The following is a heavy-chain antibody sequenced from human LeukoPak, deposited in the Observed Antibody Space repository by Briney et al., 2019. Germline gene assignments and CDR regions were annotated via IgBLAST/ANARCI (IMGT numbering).Heavy chain of an antibody. D-gene: IGHD3-22*01. Sequence: GGSLRLSCAASGFPFSSYAMSWVRQAPGKGLEWVSAISGSGGSTYYADSVKGRFTISRDNSKNTLYLQMNSLRAEDTAVYYCAKDQDDSYWYFDLWGRGALVTVSS. CDR1: GFPFSSYA. CDR2: ISGSGGST. V-gene: IGHV3-23*01. CDR3: AKDQDDSYWYFDL. J-gene: IGHJ2*01.